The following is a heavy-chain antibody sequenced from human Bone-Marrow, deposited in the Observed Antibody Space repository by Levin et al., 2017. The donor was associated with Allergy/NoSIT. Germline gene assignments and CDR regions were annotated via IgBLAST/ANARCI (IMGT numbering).Heavy chain of an antibody. CDR3: ARDGEYYGSGSLYYFDY. CDR2: ISYDGSNK. CDR1: GFTFSNYA. J-gene: IGHJ4*02. Sequence: GGSLRLSCAASGFTFSNYAMHWVRQAPGKGLEWVVVISYDGSNKYYTDSVKGRFTISRDNSKNTLYLQMNSLRAEDTAVYYCARDGEYYGSGSLYYFDYWGQGTLVTVSS. V-gene: IGHV3-30-3*01. D-gene: IGHD3-10*01.